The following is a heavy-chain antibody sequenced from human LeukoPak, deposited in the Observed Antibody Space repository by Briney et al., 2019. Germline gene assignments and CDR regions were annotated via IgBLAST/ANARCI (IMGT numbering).Heavy chain of an antibody. CDR3: ARGANAANKYYFDY. V-gene: IGHV3-13*04. J-gene: IGHJ4*02. CDR1: GFTFSSYD. CDR2: IGTAGDT. D-gene: IGHD2-15*01. Sequence: GGSLRLSCAASGFTFSSYDMHWVRQATGKGLEWVSAIGTAGDTYYPGSVKGRFTISRENAKNSLYLQMNSLRAGDTAVYYCARGANAANKYYFDYWGQGTLVTVSS.